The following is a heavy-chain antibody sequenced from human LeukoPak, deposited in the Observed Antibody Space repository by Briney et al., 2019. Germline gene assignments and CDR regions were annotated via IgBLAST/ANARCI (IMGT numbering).Heavy chain of an antibody. CDR1: GYSFTSYW. D-gene: IGHD6-19*01. CDR2: IYPGDSDT. CDR3: ARPYNRGWST. Sequence: GESLKISCKASGYSFTSYWIGWVRPMPGKGLEGMGIIYPGDSDTRYSPSFQGQVTISADKSISTAYLQWNSLKASDTAMYYCARPYNRGWSTWGQGTLVTVSS. V-gene: IGHV5-51*01. J-gene: IGHJ5*02.